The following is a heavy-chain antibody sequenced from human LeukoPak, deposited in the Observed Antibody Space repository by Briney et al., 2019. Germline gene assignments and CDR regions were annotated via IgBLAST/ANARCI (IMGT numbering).Heavy chain of an antibody. J-gene: IGHJ3*02. CDR1: GFTFSSYG. D-gene: IGHD3-16*02. V-gene: IGHV3-30*02. CDR3: AKLYDYVWGSYRSYDAFDI. Sequence: GGSLRLSCAASGFTFSSYGMHWVRQAPGKGLEWVAFIRYDGSNKYYADSVKGRFTISRGNSKNTLYLQMNSLRAEDTAVYYCAKLYDYVWGSYRSYDAFDIWGQGTMVNVSS. CDR2: IRYDGSNK.